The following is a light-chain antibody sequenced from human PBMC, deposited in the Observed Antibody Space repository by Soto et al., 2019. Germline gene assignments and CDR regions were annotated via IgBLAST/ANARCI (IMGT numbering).Light chain of an antibody. J-gene: IGLJ1*01. CDR3: AGWDDNLNGRV. CDR1: SSNIGTNT. CDR2: STS. Sequence: QTVLTQPPSASGTPGQRVTISCSGGSSNIGTNTVNWYQQLPGTSPKLLIYSTSQRPSGVPDRFSGSKSGTSASLAISGLQSEDEAHYYCAGWDDNLNGRVFGTGTKLTVL. V-gene: IGLV1-44*01.